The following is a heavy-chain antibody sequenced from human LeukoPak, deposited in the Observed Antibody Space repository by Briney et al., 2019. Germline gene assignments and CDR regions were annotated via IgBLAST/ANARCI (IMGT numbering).Heavy chain of an antibody. CDR3: ATPSMYYYDSSGSPLYWYFDL. D-gene: IGHD3-22*01. CDR2: IVVGSGNT. V-gene: IGHV1-58*02. CDR1: GFTFTSSA. J-gene: IGHJ2*01. Sequence: GASVKVSCKASGFTFTSSAMQWVRQARGQRLEWIGWIVVGSGNTNYAQKFQERVTITRDMSTSTAYMELSSLRSEDTAVYYCATPSMYYYDSSGSPLYWYFDLWGRGTLVTVSS.